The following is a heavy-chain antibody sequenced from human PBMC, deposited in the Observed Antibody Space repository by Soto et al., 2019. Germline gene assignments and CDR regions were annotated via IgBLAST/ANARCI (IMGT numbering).Heavy chain of an antibody. Sequence: QVQLVESGGGVVQPGRSLRLSCAASGFTFSSYALHWVRQAPGKGLEWVALISNDGSNKYHADSVKGRFTISGDNSKNTRFLKMNSLRADDTAVYYCARDEGGYYYYGMDVWGQGTTVTVAS. D-gene: IGHD2-15*01. CDR1: GFTFSSYA. CDR3: ARDEGGYYYYGMDV. CDR2: ISNDGSNK. J-gene: IGHJ6*02. V-gene: IGHV3-30-3*01.